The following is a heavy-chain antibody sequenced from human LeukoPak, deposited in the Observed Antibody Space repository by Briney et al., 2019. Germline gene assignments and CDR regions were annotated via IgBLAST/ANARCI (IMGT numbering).Heavy chain of an antibody. D-gene: IGHD5-18*01. V-gene: IGHV1-2*02. Sequence: GASVKVSCKASGYTFTGYYMHWVRQAPGQGLEWMGWINPNSGGTNYAQKFQGRVTMTRDTSISTAYMELSRLRSDDTAVYCCARGGYSYGSDSYAFDIWGQGTMVTVSS. CDR2: INPNSGGT. CDR3: ARGGYSYGSDSYAFDI. CDR1: GYTFTGYY. J-gene: IGHJ3*02.